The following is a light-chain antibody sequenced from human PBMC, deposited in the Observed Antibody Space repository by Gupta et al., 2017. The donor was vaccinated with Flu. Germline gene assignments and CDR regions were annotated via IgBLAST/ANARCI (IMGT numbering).Light chain of an antibody. Sequence: IQMTQSPSFLSASVGDRVTITCRASQSVNSHLNWYQQNPGIAPKLLIYSASSLQSGVPSRFSGSGFGTDFTLTISSLQPADFATYFCQQSVSNSITFGQGTKVEI. J-gene: IGKJ5*01. CDR2: SAS. V-gene: IGKV1-39*01. CDR1: QSVNSH. CDR3: QQSVSNSIT.